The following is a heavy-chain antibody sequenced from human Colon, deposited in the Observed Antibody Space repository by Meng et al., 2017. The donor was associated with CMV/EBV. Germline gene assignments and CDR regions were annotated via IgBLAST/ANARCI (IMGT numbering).Heavy chain of an antibody. J-gene: IGHJ3*01. V-gene: IGHV3-74*01. CDR1: GFTFSTYW. Sequence: GESLKISCEASGFTFSTYWMHWVRQGPGKGLVWVARINSDGSMTSYADAVKGRSNISRDNAKNSLFLQINSLTSDDTGVYFCTRDSEPSGNGGWSLVGAFDVWGQGTTVTVSS. D-gene: IGHD6-19*01. CDR3: TRDSEPSGNGGWSLVGAFDV. CDR2: INSDGSMT.